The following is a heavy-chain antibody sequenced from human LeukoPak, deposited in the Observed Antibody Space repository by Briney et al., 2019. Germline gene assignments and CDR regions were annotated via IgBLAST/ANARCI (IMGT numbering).Heavy chain of an antibody. D-gene: IGHD3-16*01. CDR3: AREGVFQAFDF. CDR2: MNPSVGAT. V-gene: IGHV1-46*01. Sequence: GASVKVSCKTSGYSLPRHYIHWVRQAPGQGLEWMGIMNPSVGATTYAPRSQGRVTMTRDTSTSTFYMELSGLTSEDTAVYYCAREGVFQAFDFWVQGTMVTVSS. CDR1: GYSLPRHY. J-gene: IGHJ3*01.